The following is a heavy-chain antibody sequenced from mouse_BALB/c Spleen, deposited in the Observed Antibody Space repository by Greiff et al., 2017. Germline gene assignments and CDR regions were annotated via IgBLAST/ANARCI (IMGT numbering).Heavy chain of an antibody. V-gene: IGHV14-3*02. CDR3: ARGDHYDEFAY. J-gene: IGHJ3*01. CDR2: IDPANGNT. Sequence: VQLQQSGAELVKPGASVKLSCTASGFNIKDTYMHWVKQRPEQGLEWIGRIDPANGNTKYDPKFQGKATITADTSSNTAYRQLSSLTSEDTAVYYCARGDHYDEFAYWGQGTLVTVSA. D-gene: IGHD1-2*01. CDR1: GFNIKDTY.